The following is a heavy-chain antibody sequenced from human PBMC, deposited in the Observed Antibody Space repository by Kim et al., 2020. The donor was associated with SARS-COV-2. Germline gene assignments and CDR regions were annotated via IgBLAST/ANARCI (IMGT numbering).Heavy chain of an antibody. D-gene: IGHD5-18*01. CDR3: ARDESGTAMATGAFDI. Sequence: LKSRVTISVDTSKNQFSLKLSSVTAADTAVYYCARDESGTAMATGAFDIWGQGTMVTVSS. V-gene: IGHV4-31*02. J-gene: IGHJ3*02.